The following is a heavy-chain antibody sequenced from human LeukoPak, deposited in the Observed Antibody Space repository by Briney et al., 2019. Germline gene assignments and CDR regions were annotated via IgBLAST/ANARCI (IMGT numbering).Heavy chain of an antibody. Sequence: ASVKVSCKASGYTFTSYDINWVRQATGQGLEWMGWMNPNSGNTGYAQKFQGRVTMTRNTSISTAYMELSSLRSEDTAVYYCARVLATVGDHFPDYWGQGTLVTVSS. CDR3: ARVLATVGDHFPDY. D-gene: IGHD5-24*01. J-gene: IGHJ4*02. CDR1: GYTFTSYD. CDR2: MNPNSGNT. V-gene: IGHV1-8*01.